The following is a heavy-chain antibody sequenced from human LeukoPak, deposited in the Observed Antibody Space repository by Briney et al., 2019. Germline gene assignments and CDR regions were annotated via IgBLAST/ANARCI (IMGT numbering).Heavy chain of an antibody. CDR1: GGTFSSYA. CDR2: IIPIFGTA. J-gene: IGHJ3*02. D-gene: IGHD6-19*01. CDR3: ARMYSSGWPLDPFDI. V-gene: IGHV1-69*13. Sequence: SVKVSCKASGGTFSSYAISWVRQAPGQGLEWMGGIIPIFGTANYAQKFQGRVTITADESTSTAYMELSSLRSEDTAVYYCARMYSSGWPLDPFDIWGQGTMVTVSS.